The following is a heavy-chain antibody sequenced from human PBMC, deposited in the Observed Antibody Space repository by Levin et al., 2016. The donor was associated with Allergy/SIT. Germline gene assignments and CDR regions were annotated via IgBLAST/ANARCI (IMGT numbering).Heavy chain of an antibody. CDR2: IYYSGST. CDR3: ARHVYQQTYYDFWSGYVNWFDP. D-gene: IGHD3-3*01. J-gene: IGHJ5*02. Sequence: WIRQPPGKGLEWIGSIYYSGSTYYNPSLKSRVTISVDTSKNQFSLKLSSVTAADTAVYYCARHVYQQTYYDFWSGYVNWFDPWGQGTLVTVSS. V-gene: IGHV4-39*01.